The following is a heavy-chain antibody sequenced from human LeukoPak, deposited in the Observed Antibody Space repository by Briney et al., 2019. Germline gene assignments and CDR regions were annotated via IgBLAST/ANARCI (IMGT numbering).Heavy chain of an antibody. CDR1: GFTFSSYS. CDR3: ARAESGAPRRFDP. Sequence: GGSLRLSCAASGFTFSSYSMNWVRQAPGKGLEWVSSISSSSSYIYYADSVKGRFTISRDNAKNSLYLQMNSLRAEDTAVYYCARAESGAPRRFDPWGQGTLVTVSS. V-gene: IGHV3-21*01. CDR2: ISSSSSYI. J-gene: IGHJ5*02. D-gene: IGHD2-15*01.